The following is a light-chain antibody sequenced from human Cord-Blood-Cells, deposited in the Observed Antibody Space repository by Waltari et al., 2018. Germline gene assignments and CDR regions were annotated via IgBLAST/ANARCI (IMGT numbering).Light chain of an antibody. J-gene: IGLJ2*01. CDR1: SSDVGGYNY. Sequence: QSALTQPPSASGSPGQSVPISCTGTSSDVGGYNYVSWYHQHPGKAPKLMIYEVSKRHSGVPDRFSGSKAGNTASLTVSGLQAEDEAEYYCSSYAGSNNLVFGGGTKLTVL. V-gene: IGLV2-8*01. CDR3: SSYAGSNNLV. CDR2: EVS.